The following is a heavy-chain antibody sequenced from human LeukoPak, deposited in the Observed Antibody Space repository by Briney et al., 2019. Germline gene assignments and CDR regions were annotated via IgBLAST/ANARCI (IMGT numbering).Heavy chain of an antibody. CDR1: GYTFTSYD. J-gene: IGHJ4*02. V-gene: IGHV1-8*01. Sequence: ASVKVSCKASGYTFTSYDINWVRQATGQGLEWMGWMNPNSGNTGYAQKFQGRVTMTRSTSISTAYMELSSLRSEDTAVYYCARDKYYYDSSGLRSPLSDYWGQGTLVTVSS. CDR3: ARDKYYYDSSGLRSPLSDY. CDR2: MNPNSGNT. D-gene: IGHD3-22*01.